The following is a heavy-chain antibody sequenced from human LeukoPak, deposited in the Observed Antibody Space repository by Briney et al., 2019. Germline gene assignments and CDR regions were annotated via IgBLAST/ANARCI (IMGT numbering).Heavy chain of an antibody. CDR3: AREELGVATIGSWFDP. CDR2: INSDGSST. V-gene: IGHV3-74*01. D-gene: IGHD5-12*01. CDR1: GFAFSSYW. J-gene: IGHJ5*02. Sequence: GGSLRLSCAASGFAFSSYWMHWVRQAPGKGLVWVSRINSDGSSTSYADSVKGRFTIPRDNAKNTLYLQMNSLRAEDTAVYYCAREELGVATIGSWFDPWGQGTLVTVSS.